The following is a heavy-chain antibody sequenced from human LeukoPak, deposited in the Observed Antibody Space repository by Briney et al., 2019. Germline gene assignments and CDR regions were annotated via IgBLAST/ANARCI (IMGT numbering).Heavy chain of an antibody. D-gene: IGHD1-14*01. CDR3: ARETNHYWFDP. CDR2: IYYSGST. Sequence: PSQTLSLTCTVSGGSISSGSYYWSWIRQPPGKGLEWLGYIYYSGSTNYNPSLKSRVTISVDTSKNQFSLKLSSVTAADTAVYYCARETNHYWFDPWGQGTLVTVSS. CDR1: GGSISSGSYY. V-gene: IGHV4-61*01. J-gene: IGHJ5*02.